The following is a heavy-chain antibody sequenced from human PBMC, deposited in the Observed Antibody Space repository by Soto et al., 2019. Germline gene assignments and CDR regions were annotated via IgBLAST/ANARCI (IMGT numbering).Heavy chain of an antibody. CDR2: ISAYNGNA. D-gene: IGHD5-18*01. CDR3: ARGSYGLHWFDP. J-gene: IGHJ5*02. Sequence: ASVKVSCKASGYTFTSYAISWVRQAPGQGLEWLGWISAYNGNANYAQSLQGRVTVTTETSTSTAYMELRSLRSDDTAVYYCARGSYGLHWFDPWGQGTLVTVYS. CDR1: GYTFTSYA. V-gene: IGHV1-18*01.